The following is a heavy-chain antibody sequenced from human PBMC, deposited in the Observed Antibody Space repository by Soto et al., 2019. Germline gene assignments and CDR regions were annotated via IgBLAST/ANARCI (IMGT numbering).Heavy chain of an antibody. J-gene: IGHJ5*02. V-gene: IGHV4-4*01. CDR3: ARGRGRYSSGWSWFDP. CDR2: IFQSGST. CDR1: GGTIRSPDW. D-gene: IGHD6-19*01. Sequence: ETLSLTCGVSGGTIRSPDWWTCVRQPPGKGLEWIGEIFQSGSTNYTPSLESRVTISVDKSKNQFSLTLTSVTAADTAVYFCARGRGRYSSGWSWFDPWGQGILVTVS.